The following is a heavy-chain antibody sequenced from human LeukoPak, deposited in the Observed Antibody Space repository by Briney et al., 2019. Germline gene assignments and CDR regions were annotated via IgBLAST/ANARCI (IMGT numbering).Heavy chain of an antibody. CDR1: GFTFSSYW. CDR2: IKQDGSER. V-gene: IGHV3-7*01. CDR3: AREITMVRGVPMFDY. Sequence: GGSLRLSCAASGFTFSSYWMSWVRQAPGKGLEWVAHIKQDGSERYYVDSVKGRFTISRDNAKNSLYLQMNSLRAEDTAVYYCAREITMVRGVPMFDYWGQGTLVTVSS. J-gene: IGHJ4*02. D-gene: IGHD3-10*01.